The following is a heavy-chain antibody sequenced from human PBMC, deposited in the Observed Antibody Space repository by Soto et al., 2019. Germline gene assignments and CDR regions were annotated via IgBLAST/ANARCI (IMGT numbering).Heavy chain of an antibody. CDR3: ARSYGGNSGTFDF. CDR2: INHSGST. CDR1: GGSFSGYY. J-gene: IGHJ4*02. D-gene: IGHD4-17*01. Sequence: QVQLQQWGAGLLKPSETLSLTCAVYGGSFSGYYWSWIRQPPGKGLECIGEINHSGSTNYNPSLKSRVTISVDTYKNQFSLKLSSVTAAYTAVYYCARSYGGNSGTFDFWGQGTLVTVSS. V-gene: IGHV4-34*01.